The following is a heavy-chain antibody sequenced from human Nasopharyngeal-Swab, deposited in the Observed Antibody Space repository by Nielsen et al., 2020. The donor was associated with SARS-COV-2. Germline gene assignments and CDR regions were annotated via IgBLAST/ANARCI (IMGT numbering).Heavy chain of an antibody. J-gene: IGHJ6*03. D-gene: IGHD3-22*01. CDR3: AKDEPYYDSSGYNYYYYYYMDV. V-gene: IGHV3-23*01. CDR1: GFNFSSYA. CDR2: ISGSGGST. Sequence: GESLKISCAASGFNFSSYAMSWVRQAPGKGVEWVSAISGSGGSTYYADSVKGRFTISRDNSKNTLYLQMNSLRAEDTAVYYCAKDEPYYDSSGYNYYYYYYMDVWGKGTTVTVSS.